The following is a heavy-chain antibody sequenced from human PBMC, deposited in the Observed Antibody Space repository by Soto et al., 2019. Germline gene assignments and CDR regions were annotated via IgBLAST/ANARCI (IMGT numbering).Heavy chain of an antibody. Sequence: SETLSLTCTVSGGSIRSYCWTWLRQPPGEGLEWIGSICNSGTTNYNPSLKSRVTISVDTSKNQFSLKLSSVTAADTAVYYCAIIAAPGTSYNYYYYYGMDVWGQGTTVTVSS. CDR1: GGSIRSYC. CDR3: AIIAAPGTSYNYYYYYGMDV. J-gene: IGHJ6*02. CDR2: ICNSGTT. D-gene: IGHD6-13*01. V-gene: IGHV4-4*08.